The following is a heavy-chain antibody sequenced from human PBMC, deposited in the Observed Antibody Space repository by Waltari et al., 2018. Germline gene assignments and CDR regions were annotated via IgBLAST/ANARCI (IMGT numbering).Heavy chain of an antibody. V-gene: IGHV3-48*04. CDR1: GFTFSSYS. D-gene: IGHD4-17*01. CDR2: ISSSSSTI. CDR3: ARLRVTTVTDTFDY. Sequence: EVQLVESGGGLVQPGGSLRLSCAASGFTFSSYSMNWVRPAPGKGLEWVSYISSSSSTIYYADSVKGRFTISRDNAKNSLYLQMNSLRAEDTAVYYCARLRVTTVTDTFDYWGQGTLVTVSS. J-gene: IGHJ4*02.